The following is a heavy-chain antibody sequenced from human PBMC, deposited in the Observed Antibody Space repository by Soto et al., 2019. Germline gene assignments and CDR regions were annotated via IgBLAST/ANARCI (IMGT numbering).Heavy chain of an antibody. D-gene: IGHD3-16*02. CDR3: ARATYDYVWGSYRSTTNWFDP. CDR2: INAGNGNT. CDR1: GYTFTSYA. Sequence: QVQLVQSGAEEKKPGASVKVSCKASGYTFTSYAMHWVRQAPGQRLEWMGWINAGNGNTKYSQKFQGRVTITRDTSASTAYMELSSLRSEDTAVYYCARATYDYVWGSYRSTTNWFDPWGQGTLVTVSS. J-gene: IGHJ5*02. V-gene: IGHV1-3*05.